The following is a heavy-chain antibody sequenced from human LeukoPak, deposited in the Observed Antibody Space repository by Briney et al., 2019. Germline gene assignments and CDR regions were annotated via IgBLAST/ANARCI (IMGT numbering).Heavy chain of an antibody. Sequence: SETLSLTCTVSGGSISSYYWSWIRQPPGKGLEWIGYIYYSGSTNYNPSLKNRVTISVDTSKNQFSLKLSSVTAADTAVYYCARVPFCSSTSCPFDYWGQGTLVTVSS. D-gene: IGHD2-2*01. CDR3: ARVPFCSSTSCPFDY. CDR1: GGSISSYY. CDR2: IYYSGST. V-gene: IGHV4-59*01. J-gene: IGHJ4*02.